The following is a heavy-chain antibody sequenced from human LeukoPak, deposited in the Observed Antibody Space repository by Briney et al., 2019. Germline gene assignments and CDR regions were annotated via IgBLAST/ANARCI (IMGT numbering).Heavy chain of an antibody. D-gene: IGHD6-13*01. Sequence: GGSLRLSCAASGFTFSSYSMNWVRQAPGKGLEWVSSISSSSSYIYYADSVKGRFTISRDNAKNSLYLQMNSLRAEDTAVYYCARDRFEGSSWTIQSYYYYYYGMDVWGQGTTVTVSS. V-gene: IGHV3-21*01. CDR2: ISSSSSYI. J-gene: IGHJ6*02. CDR1: GFTFSSYS. CDR3: ARDRFEGSSWTIQSYYYYYYGMDV.